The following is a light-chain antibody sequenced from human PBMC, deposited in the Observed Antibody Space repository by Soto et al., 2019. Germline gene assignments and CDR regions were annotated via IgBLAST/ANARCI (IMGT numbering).Light chain of an antibody. Sequence: EIVLTQSPGTLSLSPGERATLSCRASQSVDNHYIAWFQQKPGQAPRLLIYGTSTRPPGIPDRFSGSGSGTDSTLTISRLEPEDFAVYYCQHYGRSPPWTFGQGTKVEIK. CDR3: QHYGRSPPWT. CDR2: GTS. J-gene: IGKJ1*01. V-gene: IGKV3-20*01. CDR1: QSVDNHY.